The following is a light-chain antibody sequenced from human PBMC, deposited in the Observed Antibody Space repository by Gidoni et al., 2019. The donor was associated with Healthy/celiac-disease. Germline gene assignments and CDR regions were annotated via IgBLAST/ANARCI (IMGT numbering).Light chain of an antibody. Sequence: DLQMTQSPSSLSAAVGDRVTIPCRASQSISSYLNWYQQKPGKAPKLLIYAASSLQSGVPSSFSGSGTATDFTLTSSSLQPEDVATYYCQQSYSTPPAFGQGTKVEIK. CDR2: AAS. CDR1: QSISSY. CDR3: QQSYSTPPA. J-gene: IGKJ1*01. V-gene: IGKV1-39*01.